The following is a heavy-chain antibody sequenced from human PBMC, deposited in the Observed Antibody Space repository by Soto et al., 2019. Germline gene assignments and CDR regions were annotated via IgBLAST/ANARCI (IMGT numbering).Heavy chain of an antibody. CDR1: GFTFSGSA. J-gene: IGHJ6*02. D-gene: IGHD3-10*01. Sequence: GGSLRLSCAASGFTFSGSAMHWVRQASGKGLEWVGRIRSKANSYATAYAASVKGRFTISRDDSKNTAYLQMNSLKTEDTAVYYCTRLNYGSAPVYYYYGMDVWGQGTTVTVSS. CDR3: TRLNYGSAPVYYYYGMDV. V-gene: IGHV3-73*01. CDR2: IRSKANSYAT.